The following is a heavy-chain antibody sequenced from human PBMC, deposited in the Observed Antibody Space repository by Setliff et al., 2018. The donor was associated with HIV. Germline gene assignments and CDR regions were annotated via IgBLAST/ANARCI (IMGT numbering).Heavy chain of an antibody. CDR3: ARGSMSMVMFILVSAFDI. Sequence: ASVKVSCKASGYTFDNYYMHWVRQAPGQGLEWMGWMNPDSGNTFYAQKFKGRVTMTRDTSTNTAYMELSSLTSDDTAVYFCARGSMSMVMFILVSAFDIWGQGTLVTVSS. J-gene: IGHJ3*02. CDR1: GYTFDNYY. V-gene: IGHV1-8*02. D-gene: IGHD2-21*01. CDR2: MNPDSGNT.